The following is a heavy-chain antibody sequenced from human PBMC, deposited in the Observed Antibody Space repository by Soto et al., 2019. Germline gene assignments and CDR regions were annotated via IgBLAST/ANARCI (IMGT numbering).Heavy chain of an antibody. J-gene: IGHJ5*02. D-gene: IGHD1-26*01. CDR1: GYNFMRYG. V-gene: IGHV1-18*04. Sequence: QVQLVQSGAEVKKPGASVKVSCKASGYNFMRYGFTWVRQAPGQGLEWMGWINVENGETRYPQKIQGRVTMTTDTSTRTVYMELRSLTSADTAVYYCARWISGGYSDWFDPWGHGTLVTVSS. CDR2: INVENGET. CDR3: ARWISGGYSDWFDP.